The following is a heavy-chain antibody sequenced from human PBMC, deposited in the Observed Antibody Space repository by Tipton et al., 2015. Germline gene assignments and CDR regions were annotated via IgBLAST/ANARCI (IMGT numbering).Heavy chain of an antibody. Sequence: TLSLTCAVFGYSISSGYYWGWIRQPPGKGLEWIGSIYHSGTTYSNPSLKSRVTISVDTSKNQFSLKLSSVTAADTAVYYCARSNYDLLTGYSRSFDYWGRGTLVTVSS. D-gene: IGHD3-9*01. J-gene: IGHJ4*02. CDR3: ARSNYDLLTGYSRSFDY. CDR1: GYSISSGYY. CDR2: IYHSGTT. V-gene: IGHV4-38-2*01.